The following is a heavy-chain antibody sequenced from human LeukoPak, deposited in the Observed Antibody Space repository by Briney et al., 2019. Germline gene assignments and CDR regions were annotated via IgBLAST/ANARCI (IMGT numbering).Heavy chain of an antibody. CDR2: IYYSGST. J-gene: IGHJ4*02. V-gene: IGHV4-39*07. CDR3: ARAGSKWYFDY. Sequence: PSETLSLTCTVSGGSISSSSYYWGWIRQPPGKGLEWIASIYYSGSTYYNPSRKSRITISVDTSKNQFSLKLRSVTAADTAVYYCARAGSKWYFDYWGQGTLVTVSS. D-gene: IGHD3-10*01. CDR1: GGSISSSSYY.